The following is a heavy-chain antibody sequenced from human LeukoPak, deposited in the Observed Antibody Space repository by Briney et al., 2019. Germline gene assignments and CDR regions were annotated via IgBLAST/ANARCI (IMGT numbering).Heavy chain of an antibody. V-gene: IGHV1-2*06. J-gene: IGHJ6*03. CDR2: INPNSGGT. D-gene: IGHD2-2*02. CDR3: ARDLYCSSTSCYTSYYYYYYMEV. CDR1: GYTFIGYY. Sequence: ASVKVSCKASGYTFIGYYIHWLRQAPAPGLEWMGRINPNSGGTNYAQKFQARVTITRDTSISTAYLELSRLRSDDTAVYYCARDLYCSSTSCYTSYYYYYYMEVWGKGTTVTVSS.